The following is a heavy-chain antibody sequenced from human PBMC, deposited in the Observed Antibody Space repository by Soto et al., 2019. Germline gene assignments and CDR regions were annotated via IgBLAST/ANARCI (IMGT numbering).Heavy chain of an antibody. Sequence: PSETLSLTCTVSGGSISSSSYYWGWIRQPPGKGLEWIGSIYYSGSTYYNPSLKSRVTISVDTSKNQFSLKLSSVTAADTAVYYCARQVIWSGYCTNYYYYGMDVWGQGTTVTVSS. V-gene: IGHV4-39*01. CDR2: IYYSGST. J-gene: IGHJ6*02. D-gene: IGHD3-3*01. CDR1: GGSISSSSYY. CDR3: ARQVIWSGYCTNYYYYGMDV.